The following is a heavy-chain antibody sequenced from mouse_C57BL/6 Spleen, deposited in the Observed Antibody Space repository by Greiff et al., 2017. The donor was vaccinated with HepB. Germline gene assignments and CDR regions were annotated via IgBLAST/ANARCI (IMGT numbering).Heavy chain of an antibody. D-gene: IGHD1-1*01. CDR1: GYTFTSYG. J-gene: IGHJ4*01. V-gene: IGHV1-81*01. CDR3: ARPHYGSSLDY. Sequence: VQLVESGAELARPGASVKLSCKASGYTFTSYGISWVKQRTGQGLEWIGEIYPRSGNTYYNEKFKGKATLTADKSSSTAYMELRSLTSEDSAVYFCARPHYGSSLDYWGQGTSVTVSS. CDR2: IYPRSGNT.